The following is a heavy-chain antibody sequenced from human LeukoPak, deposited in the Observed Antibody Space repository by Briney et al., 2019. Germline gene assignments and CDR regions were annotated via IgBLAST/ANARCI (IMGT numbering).Heavy chain of an antibody. D-gene: IGHD2-15*01. V-gene: IGHV1-69-2*01. J-gene: IGHJ4*02. CDR3: APDLSFRVVVVGGRTPY. CDR2: VDPEDGET. CDR1: GYTCIDYY. Sequence: ATVKISCKASGYTCIDYYIHWVQQAPGKGLEWMGRVDPEDGETIYAEKFQGRVTITADTSTDTAYMELSSLRSEDTAVYYCAPDLSFRVVVVGGRTPYWGQGTLVTVSS.